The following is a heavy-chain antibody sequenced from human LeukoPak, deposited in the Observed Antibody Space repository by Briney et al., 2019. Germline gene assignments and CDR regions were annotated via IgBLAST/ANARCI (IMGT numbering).Heavy chain of an antibody. CDR3: ARWRGYSSGWSGPFDD. CDR2: IDAKSGGT. Sequence: ASVKVSCKAYGYTFAGHYLHSVRQAPGQGLEWMGWIDAKSGGTKYAQRFQGRVIMTRDTSINTGYMELSSPTSDDTAVYYCARWRGYSSGWSGPFDDWGQGTLVTVSS. CDR1: GYTFAGHY. D-gene: IGHD6-13*01. V-gene: IGHV1-2*02. J-gene: IGHJ4*02.